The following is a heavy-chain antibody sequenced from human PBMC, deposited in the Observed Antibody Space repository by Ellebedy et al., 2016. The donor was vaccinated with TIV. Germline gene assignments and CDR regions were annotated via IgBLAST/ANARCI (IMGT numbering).Heavy chain of an antibody. Sequence: MPGGSLRLSCTVSGIPIGRSSYFWGWIRQPPGKGLEWIGSIDYSGAASYNPSLKSRVTISGDTSKNQFSLRLSSVTAADTAVYYCAREDYSNYATSYNWFDPWGQGSLVTVSS. CDR2: IDYSGAA. J-gene: IGHJ5*02. D-gene: IGHD4-11*01. CDR1: GIPIGRSSYF. V-gene: IGHV4-39*02. CDR3: AREDYSNYATSYNWFDP.